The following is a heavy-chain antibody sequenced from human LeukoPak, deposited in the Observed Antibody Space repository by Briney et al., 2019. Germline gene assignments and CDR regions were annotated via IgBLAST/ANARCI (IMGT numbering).Heavy chain of an antibody. V-gene: IGHV3-23*01. Sequence: PGGSLRLPCAASGFTFSTYAISWVRQAPGKGLEWVSAISGSGAKTYYADSVKGRFTITRDNSKNTLYLQMNSLRAEDTAVYYCAKEYSSSGYFDYWGQGTLVTVSS. J-gene: IGHJ4*02. D-gene: IGHD6-13*01. CDR1: GFTFSTYA. CDR3: AKEYSSSGYFDY. CDR2: ISGSGAKT.